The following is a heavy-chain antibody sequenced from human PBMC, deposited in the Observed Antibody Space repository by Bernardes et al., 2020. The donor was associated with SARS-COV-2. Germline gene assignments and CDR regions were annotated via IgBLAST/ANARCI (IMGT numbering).Heavy chain of an antibody. D-gene: IGHD3-9*01. CDR1: VYTFPCFF. V-gene: IGHV1-2*04. CDR3: AREVLLRYFDEASGWFDP. CDR2: IYPNSCCT. J-gene: IGHJ5*02. Sequence: ASVTVSFQASVYTFPCFFLHWVRQPPGQGLAWMGLIYPNSCCTNYAHHFQGCLTMTRDTSISTAYMVLSRLRSDDTAVYYCAREVLLRYFDEASGWFDPWGQGTLVTVSS.